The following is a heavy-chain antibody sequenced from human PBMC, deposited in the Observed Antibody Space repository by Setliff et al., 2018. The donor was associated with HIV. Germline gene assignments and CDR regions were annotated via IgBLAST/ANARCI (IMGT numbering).Heavy chain of an antibody. CDR3: ASTETHYSKWFDP. J-gene: IGHJ5*02. CDR2: IYHSGST. D-gene: IGHD2-15*01. V-gene: IGHV4-38-2*02. Sequence: PSETLSLTCTVSGYSISSGYYWGWIRQPPGKGLEWIGNIYHSGSTYYKSSLKSRVTISVDTSKNQFSLKLSSVTAADTAVYYCASTETHYSKWFDPWGQGTLVTVSS. CDR1: GYSISSGYY.